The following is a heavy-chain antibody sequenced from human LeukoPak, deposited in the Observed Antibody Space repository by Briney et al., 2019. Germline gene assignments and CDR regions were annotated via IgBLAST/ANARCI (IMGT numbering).Heavy chain of an antibody. CDR2: ISSSSSYI. CDR3: ARDLADTANERGYYYYGMDV. D-gene: IGHD5-18*01. V-gene: IGHV3-21*01. J-gene: IGHJ6*02. CDR1: GFTFSSYS. Sequence: PGGSLRLPCAASGFTFSSYSMNWVRQAPGKGLEWVSSISSSSSYIYYADSVKGRFTISRDNAKNSLYLQMNSLRAEDTAVYYCARDLADTANERGYYYYGMDVWGQGTTVTVSS.